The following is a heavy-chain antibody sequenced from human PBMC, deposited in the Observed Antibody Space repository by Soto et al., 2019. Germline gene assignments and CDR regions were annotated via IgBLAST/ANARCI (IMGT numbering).Heavy chain of an antibody. Sequence: QVQLQESGPGLVKPSETLSLTCTVSGGSISSYYWSWIRQPPGKGLEWIGYIYYSGSTNYNPSLKSRVTISVATSKNQFSLKLSSVTAADTAVYYCARDIWGIAAAGRGVGAFDIWGQGTMVTVSS. V-gene: IGHV4-59*01. CDR1: GGSISSYY. CDR2: IYYSGST. CDR3: ARDIWGIAAAGRGVGAFDI. J-gene: IGHJ3*02. D-gene: IGHD6-13*01.